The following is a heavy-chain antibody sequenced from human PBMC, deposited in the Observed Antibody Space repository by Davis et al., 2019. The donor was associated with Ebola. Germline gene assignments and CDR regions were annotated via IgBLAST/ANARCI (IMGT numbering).Heavy chain of an antibody. CDR2: ICSSGST. CDR1: GGSISSYC. CDR3: ARGKGFWSGLFYFDY. Sequence: SETLSLTCSVSGGSISSYCWSWIRQPPGKGLEWIGHICSSGSTNYNPSLKSRVTISLDTSKNQFSLKLSSVTAADTAGYYCARGKGFWSGLFYFDYWGQGSPVTVSA. J-gene: IGHJ4*02. V-gene: IGHV4-59*01. D-gene: IGHD3-3*01.